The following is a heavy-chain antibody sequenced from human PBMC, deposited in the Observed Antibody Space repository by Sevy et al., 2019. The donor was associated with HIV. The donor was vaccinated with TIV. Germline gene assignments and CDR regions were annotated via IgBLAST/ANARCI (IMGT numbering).Heavy chain of an antibody. Sequence: ASVKVSCKASGYTFITYYVNWVRQAPGQGLEWMGLIDPSGSTRYAQKFQGRVSMTGDTSTTTVYMELSSLTSEDTAVYYCATDRGLSGSYLEYYYYAIDVWGQGTTVTVSS. V-gene: IGHV1-46*01. CDR3: ATDRGLSGSYLEYYYYAIDV. D-gene: IGHD1-26*01. CDR1: GYTFITYY. J-gene: IGHJ6*02. CDR2: IDPSGST.